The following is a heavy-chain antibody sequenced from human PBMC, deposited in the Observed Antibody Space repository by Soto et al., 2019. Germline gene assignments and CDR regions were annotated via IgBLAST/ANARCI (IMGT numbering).Heavy chain of an antibody. J-gene: IGHJ4*02. V-gene: IGHV5-51*01. CDR1: GYSFANYW. D-gene: IGHD3-16*01. Sequence: GESLKISCEASGYSFANYWIAWVRQLAGKDLEWMGIIYPGDSETRYSPFFEGHVTLSADKSINAVFLHWSSLRASDTAMYYCARLPATRRNNLVWGMADSWGQGVLVTVSS. CDR2: IYPGDSET. CDR3: ARLPATRRNNLVWGMADS.